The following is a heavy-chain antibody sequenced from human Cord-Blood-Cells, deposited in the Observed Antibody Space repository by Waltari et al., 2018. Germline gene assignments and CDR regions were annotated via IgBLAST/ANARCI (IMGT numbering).Heavy chain of an antibody. D-gene: IGHD3-3*01. V-gene: IGHV4-39*01. CDR3: ARLYRGRYDFWSGWNAFDI. J-gene: IGHJ3*02. Sequence: QLQLQESGPGLVKPSETLSLTCTVSGGSISSSSYYWGWIRPPPGKGLEWIGSIYYSGSTYYNPSLKSRVTISVDTSKNQFSLKLSSVTAADTAVYYCARLYRGRYDFWSGWNAFDIWGQGTMVTVSS. CDR2: IYYSGST. CDR1: GGSISSSSYY.